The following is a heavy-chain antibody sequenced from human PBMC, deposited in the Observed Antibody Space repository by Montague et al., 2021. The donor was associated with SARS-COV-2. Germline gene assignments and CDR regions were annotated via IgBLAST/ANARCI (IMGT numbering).Heavy chain of an antibody. CDR2: IDWDDDK. CDR3: ARMPDQVWLDY. CDR1: GFSLSTSGMC. D-gene: IGHD5-18*01. Sequence: VKPTQPLTLTCTFSGFSLSTSGMCVSWIRQPPGKALEWLAVIDWDDDKSYSTSRKTRLTISKDTSKNQVVLTMTNMDPVDTATYYCARMPDQVWLDYWGQGILVTVSS. V-gene: IGHV2-70*01. J-gene: IGHJ4*02.